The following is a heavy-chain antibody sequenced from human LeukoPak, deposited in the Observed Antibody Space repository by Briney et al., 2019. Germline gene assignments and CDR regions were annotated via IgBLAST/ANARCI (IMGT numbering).Heavy chain of an antibody. J-gene: IGHJ4*02. D-gene: IGHD1-26*01. CDR2: IFHTGGT. CDR1: GDSISSGNY. Sequence: PSETLSLTCTVSGDSISSGNYWGWIRQPLGKGLEWIGRIFHTGGTYFNLSLKSRVTISVDTSKNQFSLRLSSVTAADTAVYYCAREFQVVGRTMSDYWGQGTLVTVSS. CDR3: AREFQVVGRTMSDY. V-gene: IGHV4-38-2*02.